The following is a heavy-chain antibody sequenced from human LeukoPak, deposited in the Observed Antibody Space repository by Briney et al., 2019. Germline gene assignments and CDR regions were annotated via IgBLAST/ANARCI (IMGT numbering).Heavy chain of an antibody. CDR3: ARDIGVTNFDS. CDR2: ISANNGYT. CDR1: GYTFTNYG. D-gene: IGHD4-17*01. V-gene: IGHV1-18*01. J-gene: IGHJ4*02. Sequence: ASVKVSCKASGYTFTNYGISWVRQAPGQGLEWMGWISANNGYTDYAQKFLGRVTLTTDKFTNTAYMELRSLISDDTAVYYCARDIGVTNFDSWGQGTLVTVSS.